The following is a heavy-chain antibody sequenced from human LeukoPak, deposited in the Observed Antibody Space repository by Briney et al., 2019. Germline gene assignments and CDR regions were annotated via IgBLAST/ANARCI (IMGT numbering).Heavy chain of an antibody. CDR3: ATYYGSGSYYKNWFDP. J-gene: IGHJ5*02. D-gene: IGHD3-10*01. CDR2: FDPEDGET. Sequence: GASEKVSCKVSGYTLTGLSMHWVRQAPGKGLEWMGGFDPEDGETIYAQKFQGRVTMTEDTSTDTAYMELSSLRSEDTAVYYCATYYGSGSYYKNWFDPWGQGTLVTVSS. V-gene: IGHV1-24*01. CDR1: GYTLTGLS.